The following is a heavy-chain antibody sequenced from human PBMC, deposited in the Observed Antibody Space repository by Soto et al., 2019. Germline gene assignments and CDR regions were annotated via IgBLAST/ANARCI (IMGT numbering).Heavy chain of an antibody. CDR2: IWYDGSEK. J-gene: IGHJ3*02. CDR3: AKESDAFDI. V-gene: IGHV3-30*04. Sequence: VQLVESGGGVVQPGTSLRLSCAASGFTFSNYVMHWVRQAPGKGLEWVAGIWYDGSEKYYADSVKGRFIMSRDNSRNTLYLQMNSLRTEDKAVYYCAKESDAFDIWGQGTMVTVSS. CDR1: GFTFSNYV.